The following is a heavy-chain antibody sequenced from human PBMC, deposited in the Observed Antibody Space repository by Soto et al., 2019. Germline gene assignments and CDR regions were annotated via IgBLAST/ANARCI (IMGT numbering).Heavy chain of an antibody. CDR2: IGTSGKTI. V-gene: IGHV3-48*03. CDR3: ARDPAIYSGKFDYGLDV. D-gene: IGHD4-4*01. Sequence: EVQLVESGGGLVQAGGSLRLFCAVSGFTFSSYEMNWVRQAPGKGLEWVSYIGTSGKTIYYADSVRGRFNISRDNAKNSLYLQMNSLRAEDTAVYFCARDPAIYSGKFDYGLDVWGRGTTVTVSS. J-gene: IGHJ6*02. CDR1: GFTFSSYE.